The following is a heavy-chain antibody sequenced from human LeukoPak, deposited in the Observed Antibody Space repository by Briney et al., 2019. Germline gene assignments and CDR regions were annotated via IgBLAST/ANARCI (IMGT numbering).Heavy chain of an antibody. V-gene: IGHV4-59*08. CDR3: ARRHYYDSSGYFDY. CDR2: IYYSGST. D-gene: IGHD3-22*01. J-gene: IGHJ4*02. CDR1: GGSISSYY. Sequence: SETLSLTCTVSGGSISSYYWSWIRQPPGKGLEWIGYIYYSGSTNYNPSLKSRVTISVDTSKNQFSLKLSSVTAADTAVYYCARRHYYDSSGYFDYWGQGTLVTVFS.